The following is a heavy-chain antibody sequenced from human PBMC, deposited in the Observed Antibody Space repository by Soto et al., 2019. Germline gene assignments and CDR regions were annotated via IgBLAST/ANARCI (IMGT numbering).Heavy chain of an antibody. V-gene: IGHV3-7*01. CDR2: IKQDGGKK. J-gene: IGHJ1*01. CDR3: ARDALEWLVPNPFIQH. CDR1: GFTFDDYA. Sequence: GGSLRLSCAASGFTFDDYAMHWVRQAPGKGLEWVANIKQDGGKKYYADSVKGRFTISRDNAKNSLYLQMNSLRAEDTAVYYCARDALEWLVPNPFIQHWGQGTLVTVSS. D-gene: IGHD6-19*01.